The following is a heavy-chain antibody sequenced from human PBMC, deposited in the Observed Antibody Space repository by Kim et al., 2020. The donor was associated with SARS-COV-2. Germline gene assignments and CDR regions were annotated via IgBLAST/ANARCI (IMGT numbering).Heavy chain of an antibody. J-gene: IGHJ4*02. CDR3: ARAYEGPDY. CDR2: YT. D-gene: IGHD3-3*01. Sequence: YTKYADSVKGRFTISRDNAKNSLYLQRNSLRAEDTAVYYCARAYEGPDYWGQGTLVTVSS. V-gene: IGHV3-11*06.